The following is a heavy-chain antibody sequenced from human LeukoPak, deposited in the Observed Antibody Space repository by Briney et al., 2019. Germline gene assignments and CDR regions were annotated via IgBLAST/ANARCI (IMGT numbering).Heavy chain of an antibody. CDR3: ARGPGGVGATHPPFDY. CDR2: SNTGNGNT. V-gene: IGHV1-3*02. J-gene: IGHJ4*02. D-gene: IGHD1-26*01. CDR1: GYIFTSYA. Sequence: GASVKVSCKASGYIFTSYAIHWVRQAPGQRLEWVGWSNTGNGNTRYSQQFQGRVTISRDTSASTAYMELNSLRSEDTAVYYCARGPGGVGATHPPFDYWGQGTLVTVSS.